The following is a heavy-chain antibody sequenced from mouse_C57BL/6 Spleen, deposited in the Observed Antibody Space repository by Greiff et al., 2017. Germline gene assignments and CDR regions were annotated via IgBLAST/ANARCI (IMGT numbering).Heavy chain of an antibody. CDR2: IRNKANGYTT. J-gene: IGHJ4*01. Sequence: EVQLVESGGGLVQPGGSLSLSCAASGFTFTDYYMSWVRQPPGKALEWLGFIRNKANGYTTEYSASVKGRFTISRDNSQSILYLQMNALRAEDSATYYCARYELPAMDYWGQGTSVTVSS. CDR1: GFTFTDYY. V-gene: IGHV7-3*01. D-gene: IGHD1-1*01. CDR3: ARYELPAMDY.